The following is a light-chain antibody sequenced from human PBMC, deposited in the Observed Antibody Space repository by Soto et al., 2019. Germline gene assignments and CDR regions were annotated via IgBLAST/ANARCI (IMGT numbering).Light chain of an antibody. CDR3: IQSLQTPWT. Sequence: DIVMTQSPLSLPVTPGEPASISCRSSQSLLQTNGNTYLDWYLQKPGQPPQLLISLASNRASGVPDRFSCSGSGTDFTLKITRVEAEDVGVYYCIQSLQTPWTFGQGTKVEIK. V-gene: IGKV2-28*01. J-gene: IGKJ1*01. CDR1: QSLLQTNGNTY. CDR2: LAS.